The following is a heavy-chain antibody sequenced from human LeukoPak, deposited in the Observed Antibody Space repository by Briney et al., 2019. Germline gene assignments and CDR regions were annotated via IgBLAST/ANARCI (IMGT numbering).Heavy chain of an antibody. CDR1: GFTFSTYA. CDR2: IGDSGVTT. J-gene: IGHJ4*02. V-gene: IGHV3-23*01. CDR3: AKASTTQTAWTASDY. D-gene: IGHD4-17*01. Sequence: GGSLRLSCAGSGFTFSTYAMSWVRQAPGKGLEWVSVIGDSGVTTYYADSVKGRFTISRENSKNTLYLQMVSLRAEDTAVYYCAKASTTQTAWTASDYWGQGTLVTVSS.